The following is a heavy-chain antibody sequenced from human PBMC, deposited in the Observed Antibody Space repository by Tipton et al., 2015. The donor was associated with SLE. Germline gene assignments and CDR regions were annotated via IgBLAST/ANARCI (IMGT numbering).Heavy chain of an antibody. CDR1: GGSLTSYY. Sequence: TLSLTCTVSGGSLTSYYWSWIRQTPGKGLEWIGYVHYSGTSSYSPSLKSRLTMSLDTSRHQFSLRLPSVTTADTAAYFCTTQLNYYMEVWGKGTTVTVSS. D-gene: IGHD4-11*01. CDR2: VHYSGTS. J-gene: IGHJ6*03. V-gene: IGHV4-59*01. CDR3: TTQLNYYMEV.